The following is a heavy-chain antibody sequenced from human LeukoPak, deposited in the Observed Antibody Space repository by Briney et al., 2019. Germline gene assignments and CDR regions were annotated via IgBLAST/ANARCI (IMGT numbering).Heavy chain of an antibody. CDR3: ARGPVTTYAFDI. J-gene: IGHJ3*02. CDR1: GGSFSGYY. CDR2: INHSGST. Sequence: SETLSLTCAVYGGSFSGYYWSWIRQPPGKGLEWIGEINHSGSTNYNPSLKSRVTISVDTSKNQFSLKLSSVTAADTAVYYCARGPVTTYAFDIWGQGTMVTVSS. V-gene: IGHV4-34*01. D-gene: IGHD4-17*01.